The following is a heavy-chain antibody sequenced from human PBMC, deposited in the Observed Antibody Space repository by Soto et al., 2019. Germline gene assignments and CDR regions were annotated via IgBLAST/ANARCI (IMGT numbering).Heavy chain of an antibody. D-gene: IGHD2-2*01. CDR3: AKDFYTVRVPAAPRPHYFDF. Sequence: QVQLVESGGGVVQPGRSLRLSCAASGFTFSNYDMHWVRQAPGEGLEWVAVLSFDGTSKNYADSVKGRFTISRENSKNTLFLQMTSLRTEDTAVYLCAKDFYTVRVPAAPRPHYFDFWGPGTLVTVSS. CDR1: GFTFSNYD. V-gene: IGHV3-30*18. J-gene: IGHJ4*02. CDR2: LSFDGTSK.